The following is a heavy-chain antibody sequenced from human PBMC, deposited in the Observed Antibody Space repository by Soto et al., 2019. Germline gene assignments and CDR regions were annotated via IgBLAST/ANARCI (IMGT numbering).Heavy chain of an antibody. V-gene: IGHV1-2*04. CDR3: ATSRAGSDYFDY. D-gene: IGHD3-10*01. Sequence: ASVKVSCKASGYTFTGYYMHWVRQAPGQGLEWMGWINPNSGGTNYTQKFQGWVTMTRDTSISTAYMELSRLRSDDTAVYYCATSRAGSDYFDYWGQGTLVTVSS. CDR1: GYTFTGYY. J-gene: IGHJ4*02. CDR2: INPNSGGT.